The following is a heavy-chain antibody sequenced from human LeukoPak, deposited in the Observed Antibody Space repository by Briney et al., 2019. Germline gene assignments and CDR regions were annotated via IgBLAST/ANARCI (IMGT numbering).Heavy chain of an antibody. J-gene: IGHJ4*02. V-gene: IGHV3-7*03. Sequence: GGSLRLSCAASGFTFSSYWMSWVRQAPGKGLEWVANIKQDGSEKYYVDSVKGRFTISRDNAKNSLYLQMNSLRAEDTAVYYCARDLLGAYYDSSGSRLDYWGQGTLVTVSS. CDR2: IKQDGSEK. CDR3: ARDLLGAYYDSSGSRLDY. CDR1: GFTFSSYW. D-gene: IGHD3-22*01.